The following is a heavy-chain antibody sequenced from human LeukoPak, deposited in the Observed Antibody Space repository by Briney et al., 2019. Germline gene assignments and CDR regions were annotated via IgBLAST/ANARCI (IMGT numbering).Heavy chain of an antibody. J-gene: IGHJ4*02. V-gene: IGHV1-3*01. Sequence: GASVKVSCKASRYIFTKYVVHWVRQAPGQKPEWMGWIKACNGDTKYSQNFQERLTITRDTSASTVYMELSSLTSEDTALYYCARDDCGDTCYPGGYWGQGTLVTVSS. CDR2: IKACNGDT. CDR1: RYIFTKYV. D-gene: IGHD2-21*01. CDR3: ARDDCGDTCYPGGY.